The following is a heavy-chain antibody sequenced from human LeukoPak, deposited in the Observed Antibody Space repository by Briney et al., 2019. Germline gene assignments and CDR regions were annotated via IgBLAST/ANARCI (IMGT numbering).Heavy chain of an antibody. J-gene: IGHJ4*02. D-gene: IGHD3-16*01. CDR3: ARGGTYDYDSRNHHFDY. Sequence: GGSLRLSCAASGVTFGNYAIHWVRQAPDKGLEWVAVISYDGSNKYYANSVKGRFVISRDNSKNTLYLQITRLRAEDTAVYYCARGGTYDYDSRNHHFDYWGQGTLVTFSS. CDR2: ISYDGSNK. V-gene: IGHV3-30*09. CDR1: GVTFGNYA.